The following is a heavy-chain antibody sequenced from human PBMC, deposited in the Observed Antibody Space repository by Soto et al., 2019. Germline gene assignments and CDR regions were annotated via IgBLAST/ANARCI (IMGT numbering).Heavy chain of an antibody. CDR1: GVSVTNGDYY. CDR2: IYYTETT. Sequence: SDTLSLTCAVPGVSVTNGDYYWTWMRQSPGKGLEWIGNIYYTETTNYNPSLNSRLSISIDTSRNQFSLQLTSVTAADTAIYYCARQRRGGYWFDPWGQGTLVTVSS. J-gene: IGHJ5*02. CDR3: ARQRRGGYWFDP. V-gene: IGHV4-30-4*02.